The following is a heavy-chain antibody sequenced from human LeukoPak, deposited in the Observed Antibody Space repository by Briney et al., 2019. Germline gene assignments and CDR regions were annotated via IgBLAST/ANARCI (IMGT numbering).Heavy chain of an antibody. J-gene: IGHJ6*02. CDR2: IIPIFGTA. V-gene: IGHV1-69*13. CDR3: ARSYGSGSYYPMVYYYGMDV. D-gene: IGHD3-10*01. CDR1: GGTFISYA. Sequence: SVKVSCKASGGTFISYAISWVRQAPGQGLEWMGGIIPIFGTANYAQKFQGRVTITADESTSTAYMELSSLRSEDTAVYYCARSYGSGSYYPMVYYYGMDVWGQGTTVTVSS.